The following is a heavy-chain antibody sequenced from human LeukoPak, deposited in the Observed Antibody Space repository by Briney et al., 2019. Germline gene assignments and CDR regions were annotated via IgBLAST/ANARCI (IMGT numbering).Heavy chain of an antibody. Sequence: GESLKISCKGFGYTFTTYWIAWVRKMPGKGLEWLGIIYPGYSDTRYSPSFQGQVTISADKSISTAYLQWSSLKASDTAMYYCARLRSHLWFGDYDYWGRGTLVTVSS. CDR3: ARLRSHLWFGDYDY. CDR1: GYTFTTYW. D-gene: IGHD3-10*01. V-gene: IGHV5-51*01. J-gene: IGHJ4*02. CDR2: IYPGYSDT.